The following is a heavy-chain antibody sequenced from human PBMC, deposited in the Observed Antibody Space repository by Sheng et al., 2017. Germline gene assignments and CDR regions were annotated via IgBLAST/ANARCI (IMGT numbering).Heavy chain of an antibody. V-gene: IGHV3-48*03. J-gene: IGHJ4*02. Sequence: EVQLVESGGGLVQPGGSLRLSCAASGFTFSSYEMNWVRQAPGKGLEWVSYISSSGSTIYYADSVKGRFTISRDNAKNSLYLQMNSLRAEDTAVYYCARGHEWEPNFDYWGQGTLVTVSS. CDR3: ARGHEWEPNFDY. D-gene: IGHD1-26*01. CDR2: ISSSGSTI. CDR1: GFTFSSYE.